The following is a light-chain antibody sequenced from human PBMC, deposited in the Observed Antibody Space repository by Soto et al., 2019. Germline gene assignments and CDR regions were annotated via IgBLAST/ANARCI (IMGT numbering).Light chain of an antibody. Sequence: DIQMTQSPSTLSASLGDSVTITCRASQDVSRYLAWFQQKPGKAPKLLIYDASSLESGVPSSFSGSGSETEFTLLITSLQPDDFSTVYCQQYYPSSPFTFGPGTKVDIK. CDR2: DAS. V-gene: IGKV1-5*01. J-gene: IGKJ3*01. CDR1: QDVSRY. CDR3: QQYYPSSPFT.